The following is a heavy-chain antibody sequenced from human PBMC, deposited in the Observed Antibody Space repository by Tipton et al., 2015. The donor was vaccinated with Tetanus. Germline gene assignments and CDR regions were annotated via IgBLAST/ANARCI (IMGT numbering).Heavy chain of an antibody. CDR3: VRANYEFPKKGPFVY. Sequence: TLSLTCSVSGGSLRSGDYQWNWIRQPPGKGLEWLAYISPSGRTNSNYSLKSRITISQDKSKNQFSLRLTSVTAADTAVYYRVRANYEFPKKGPFVYWGPGSLVIVSS. D-gene: IGHD3-3*01. CDR1: GGSLRSGDYQ. CDR2: ISPSGRT. V-gene: IGHV4-61*08. J-gene: IGHJ4*02.